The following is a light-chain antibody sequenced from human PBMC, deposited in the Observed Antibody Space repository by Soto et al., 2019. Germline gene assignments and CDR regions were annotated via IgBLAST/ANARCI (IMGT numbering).Light chain of an antibody. Sequence: QSALTQPASVSGSPGQSITISCTGTSSDVGGYNYVSWYQQHPGKAPKLMIFESSKRPSGVSNRFSASKSGNTASLTISGLQAEDEADYYCCSYAGSYTFYVFGTGTKVTVL. J-gene: IGLJ1*01. V-gene: IGLV2-23*01. CDR1: SSDVGGYNY. CDR2: ESS. CDR3: CSYAGSYTFYV.